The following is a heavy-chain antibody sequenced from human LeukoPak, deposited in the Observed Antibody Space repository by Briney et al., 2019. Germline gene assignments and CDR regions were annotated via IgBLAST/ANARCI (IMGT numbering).Heavy chain of an antibody. CDR2: IKQDGSEK. CDR3: VRDPSLGVVGGDY. Sequence: PGPSPTPARAPAKPTVSSYWMSCVRQAPRNGLEWVANIKQDGSEKNYVASVKGRFTISRDNAKNSLFLQMNSLRAEDTAVYYCVRDPSLGVVGGDYWGQGTLVTVSS. J-gene: IGHJ4*02. D-gene: IGHD3-16*01. V-gene: IGHV3-7*01. CDR1: KPTVSSYW.